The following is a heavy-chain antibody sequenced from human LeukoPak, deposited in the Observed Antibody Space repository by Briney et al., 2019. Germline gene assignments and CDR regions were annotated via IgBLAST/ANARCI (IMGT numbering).Heavy chain of an antibody. CDR3: ARHEVRRKRRFDY. J-gene: IGHJ4*02. V-gene: IGHV4-39*01. D-gene: IGHD1-14*01. CDR1: GGSNSSSSYY. CDR2: IYYSGST. Sequence: SETLSLTCTVSGGSNSSSSYYWGWIRQPPGKGLEWIGSIYYSGSTYYNPSLKSRVTISVDTSENQFSLKLSSVTAADTAVYYCARHEVRRKRRFDYWGQGTLVTVSS.